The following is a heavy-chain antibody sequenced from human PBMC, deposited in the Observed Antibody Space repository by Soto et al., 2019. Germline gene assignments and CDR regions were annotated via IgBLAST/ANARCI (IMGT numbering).Heavy chain of an antibody. V-gene: IGHV3-15*07. D-gene: IGHD6-19*01. CDR1: GVSLSIAG. CDR2: IKSKTDGGTT. J-gene: IGHJ4*02. CDR3: TTVAVLGGVAVAPPHQAY. Sequence: WGSLGLACAASGVSLSIAGMDGVRQAPGKGLEWVGRIKSKTDGGTTDYAAPVKGRFTISRDDSKNTLYLQMNSLKTEDTAVFYCTTVAVLGGVAVAPPHQAYWGKGTLVPVTP.